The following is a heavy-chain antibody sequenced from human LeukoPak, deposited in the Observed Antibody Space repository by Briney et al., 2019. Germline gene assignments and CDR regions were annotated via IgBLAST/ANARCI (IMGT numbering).Heavy chain of an antibody. V-gene: IGHV4-59*12. CDR3: ARGPADYGSGSYDYYYYYGMDV. J-gene: IGHJ6*02. CDR1: GGSISSYY. CDR2: IYYSGST. D-gene: IGHD3-10*01. Sequence: SETLSLTCTVSGGSISSYYWSWIRQPPGKGLEWIGYIYYSGSTNYNPSPQSRVTISVDTSKNQFSLKLSSVTAADTAVYYCARGPADYGSGSYDYYYYYGMDVWGQGTTVTVSS.